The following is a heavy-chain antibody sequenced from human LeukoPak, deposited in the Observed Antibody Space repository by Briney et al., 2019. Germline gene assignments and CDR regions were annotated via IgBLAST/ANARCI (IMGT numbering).Heavy chain of an antibody. CDR3: TTRVGVTPRNFDY. CDR1: GFTFSNAW. D-gene: IGHD1-26*01. V-gene: IGHV3-15*01. Sequence: GGSLRLSCAASGFTFSNAWMSWVRQAPGKGLEWVGRIKSKTDGGTTDYAAPVKGRFTISRDDSKNTLYLQMNSLKTEDTAVYYCTTRVGVTPRNFDYWGQGTLVTVSS. J-gene: IGHJ4*02. CDR2: IKSKTDGGTT.